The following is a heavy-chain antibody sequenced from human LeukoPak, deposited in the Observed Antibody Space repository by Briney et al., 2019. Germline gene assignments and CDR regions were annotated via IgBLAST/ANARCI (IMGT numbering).Heavy chain of an antibody. J-gene: IGHJ4*02. Sequence: GRSLSLACAVVGLIFDEYAVHWVRPAPGKGLEWVSGISWNSGTIGYADSVRGRFTISRDNAKNSLYLQMDNLRAEDTAFYYCSKGGFRAWYSDDWGQGTLVTVSS. V-gene: IGHV3-9*01. CDR2: ISWNSGTI. D-gene: IGHD6-19*01. CDR3: SKGGFRAWYSDD. CDR1: GLIFDEYA.